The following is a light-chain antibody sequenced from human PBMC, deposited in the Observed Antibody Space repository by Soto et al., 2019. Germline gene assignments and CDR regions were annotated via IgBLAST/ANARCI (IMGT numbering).Light chain of an antibody. CDR2: KAS. Sequence: DVQMTQSPSTLSASVGDTITIICRASPSVSSWVAWYQQKPGKAPKLLIYKASSLESGIPARFSGGGSGTELTLTITGLQPDDFAPYYCQQYDSYSLTFGPGPTVDIK. J-gene: IGKJ3*01. CDR3: QQYDSYSLT. V-gene: IGKV1-5*03. CDR1: PSVSSW.